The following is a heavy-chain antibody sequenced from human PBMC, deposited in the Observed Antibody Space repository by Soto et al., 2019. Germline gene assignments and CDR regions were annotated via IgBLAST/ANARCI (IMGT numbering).Heavy chain of an antibody. CDR3: TSDAGLYHTGDSYYPGYLGY. V-gene: IGHV3-49*04. Sequence: LLLCCTASRFAFGDYALSWVRQAPGKGLEGVGFIRTKTYGGATESHASVKRRFTISRDDSKSIAYLQISSLKTEDTGVYHCTSDAGLYHTGDSYYPGYLGYCRQGTLVT. J-gene: IGHJ4*02. CDR2: IRTKTYGGAT. D-gene: IGHD4-17*01. CDR1: RFAFGDYA.